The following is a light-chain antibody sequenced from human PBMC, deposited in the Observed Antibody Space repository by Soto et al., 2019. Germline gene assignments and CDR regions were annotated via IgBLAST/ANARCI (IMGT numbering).Light chain of an antibody. V-gene: IGKV3-15*01. Sequence: EVVLTQSPGTLSLSPGERATLSCRASQSISSAYLAWYQQKPGQAPRLLIYGASTRATGIPARLSGSGSGTEFTLTISSLQSEDSAVYFCQQYANWPKTFGQGTKVDI. CDR1: QSISSAY. CDR2: GAS. CDR3: QQYANWPKT. J-gene: IGKJ1*01.